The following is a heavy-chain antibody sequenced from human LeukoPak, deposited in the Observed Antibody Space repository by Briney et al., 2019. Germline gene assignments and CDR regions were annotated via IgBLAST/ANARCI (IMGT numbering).Heavy chain of an antibody. Sequence: GGSLRLSCAASVFTFSSYAMSWLREAPGKGLEWVSVIYSGGSTYYADSVKGRFTISRDNSKNTLYLQMNSLRAEDTAVYYCASGSGSYRTPYYYMDVWGTGTTVTVSS. V-gene: IGHV3-53*01. J-gene: IGHJ6*03. D-gene: IGHD3-10*01. CDR2: IYSGGST. CDR3: ASGSGSYRTPYYYMDV. CDR1: VFTFSSYA.